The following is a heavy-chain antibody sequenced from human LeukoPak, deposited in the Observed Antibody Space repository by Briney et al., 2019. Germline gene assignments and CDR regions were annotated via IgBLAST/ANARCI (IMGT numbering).Heavy chain of an antibody. Sequence: GGSLRLSCAASGFTFDDYGMSWVRQVPGKGLECVSGINWNGSGAGYADSVKGRFTISRDNAKNSLYLQMNSLRAEDTAVYYCARDLSVGSKPDLGFDYWGQGTLVTVSS. CDR1: GFTFDDYG. J-gene: IGHJ4*02. CDR3: ARDLSVGSKPDLGFDY. V-gene: IGHV3-20*04. D-gene: IGHD1-26*01. CDR2: INWNGSGA.